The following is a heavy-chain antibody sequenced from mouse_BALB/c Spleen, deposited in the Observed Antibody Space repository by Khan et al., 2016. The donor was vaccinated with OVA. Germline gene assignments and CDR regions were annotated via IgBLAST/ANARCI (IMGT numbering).Heavy chain of an antibody. Sequence: EVQLQESGPGLLKPSQSLSLTCTVTGYSITSDYGWNWIRQFPGNKLEWMGYIGYSGSTTSNPSLRSRISITRDTSKNQFFLQLNSVTTEATGTYDCARGRLLPRYPDYFDYRGIGNSL. CDR3: ARGRLLPRYPDYFDY. CDR2: IGYSGST. V-gene: IGHV3-2*02. D-gene: IGHD1-1*01. CDR1: GYSITSDYG. J-gene: IGHJ2*03.